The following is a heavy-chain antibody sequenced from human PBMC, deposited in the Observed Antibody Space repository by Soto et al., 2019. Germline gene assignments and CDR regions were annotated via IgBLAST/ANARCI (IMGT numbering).Heavy chain of an antibody. CDR2: INSDGSST. CDR3: ARPYYYDSSGYPRAFDI. CDR1: GFTFSSYW. J-gene: IGHJ3*02. V-gene: IGHV3-74*01. D-gene: IGHD3-22*01. Sequence: GGSLRLSCAASGFTFSSYWMHWVRQAPGKGLVWVSRINSDGSSTSYADSVKGRFTISRDNAKNTLYLQMNSLRAEDTAVYYCARPYYYDSSGYPRAFDIWGQGTMVTVSS.